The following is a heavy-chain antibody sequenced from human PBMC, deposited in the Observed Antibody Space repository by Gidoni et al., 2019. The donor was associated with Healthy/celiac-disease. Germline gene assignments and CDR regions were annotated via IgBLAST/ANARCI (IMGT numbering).Heavy chain of an antibody. CDR3: TRRIAAAGQNGIDY. CDR2: IRSKAYGGTT. V-gene: IGHV3-49*03. J-gene: IGHJ4*02. D-gene: IGHD6-13*01. Sequence: EVQLVESGGGLVQPGRSLRLSCPASGFPFGDYAMSWFRQAPGKGLEWVGFIRSKAYGGTTEYAASVKGRFTISRDDSKSIAYLQMNSLKTEDTAVYYCTRRIAAAGQNGIDYWGQGTLVTVSS. CDR1: GFPFGDYA.